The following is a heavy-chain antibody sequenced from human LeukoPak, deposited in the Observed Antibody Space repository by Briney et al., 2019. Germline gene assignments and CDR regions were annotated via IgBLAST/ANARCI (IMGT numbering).Heavy chain of an antibody. Sequence: GGTLRLSCAASGFTFSSYGMSWVRQAPGKGLEWVSSISGSGGSTYYADSVKGRFTISRDNSKNTLYLQMNSLRAEDTAVYYCAKDRSIAAGDDAFHIWGQGTMVTVSS. V-gene: IGHV3-23*01. CDR3: AKDRSIAAGDDAFHI. J-gene: IGHJ3*02. CDR2: ISGSGGST. D-gene: IGHD6-13*01. CDR1: GFTFSSYG.